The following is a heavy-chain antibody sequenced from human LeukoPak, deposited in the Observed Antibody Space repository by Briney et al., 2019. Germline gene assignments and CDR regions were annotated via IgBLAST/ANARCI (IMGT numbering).Heavy chain of an antibody. CDR1: GFTFSNYA. D-gene: IGHD1-26*01. CDR2: ISSNGGST. V-gene: IGHV3-64*04. J-gene: IGHJ4*02. Sequence: PGGSLRLSCSASGFTFSNYAMHWVRQAPGKGLEYVSAISSNGGSTYYADSVKGRFTISRDNSKNTLYLQMNSLRAEDTAVYYCARDQVGATGGAFDYWGQGTLVTVSS. CDR3: ARDQVGATGGAFDY.